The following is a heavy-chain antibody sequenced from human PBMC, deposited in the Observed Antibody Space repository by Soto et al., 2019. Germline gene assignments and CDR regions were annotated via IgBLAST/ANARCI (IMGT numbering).Heavy chain of an antibody. CDR2: IYYSGST. Sequence: SETLSLTCTVSGCSISSYYWSWIRQPPGKGLEWIGYIYYSGSTNYNPSLKSRVTISVDTSKNQFSLKLSSVTAADTAVYYCARGRPTYAAHSALTGPTLLFDYWGQGTLVTVSS. D-gene: IGHD3-9*01. CDR1: GCSISSYY. CDR3: ARGRPTYAAHSALTGPTLLFDY. J-gene: IGHJ4*02. V-gene: IGHV4-59*01.